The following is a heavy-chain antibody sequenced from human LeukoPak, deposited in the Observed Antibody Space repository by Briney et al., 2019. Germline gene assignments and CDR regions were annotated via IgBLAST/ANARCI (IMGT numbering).Heavy chain of an antibody. V-gene: IGHV3-21*01. CDR2: ISSSSSYI. CDR3: ARGIRPSTIFGATTYREGNAFDI. D-gene: IGHD3-3*01. J-gene: IGHJ3*02. CDR1: GFTFSSYS. Sequence: GGSLRLSCAASGFTFSSYSMNWVRQAPGKGLEWVSSISSSSSYIYYADSVKGRFTISRDNAKNSLYLQMNSLRAEDTAVYYCARGIRPSTIFGATTYREGNAFDIWGQGTMVTVSS.